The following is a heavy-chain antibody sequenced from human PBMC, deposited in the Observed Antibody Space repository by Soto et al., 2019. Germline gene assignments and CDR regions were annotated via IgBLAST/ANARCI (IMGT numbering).Heavy chain of an antibody. Sequence: GGSLRLSCAASGFTFSNYAMDWVRQAPGKGLEWVSYISSRSSTIFYADSVKGRFTISRDNVKNSLYLQMNSLRAEDTAVYYCASGTNGAFFVYWGQGILVTVSS. CDR3: ASGTNGAFFVY. D-gene: IGHD2-8*01. CDR1: GFTFSNYA. J-gene: IGHJ4*02. CDR2: ISSRSSTI. V-gene: IGHV3-48*04.